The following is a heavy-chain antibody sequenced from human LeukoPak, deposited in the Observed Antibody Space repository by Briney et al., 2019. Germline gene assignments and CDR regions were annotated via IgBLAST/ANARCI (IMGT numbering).Heavy chain of an antibody. D-gene: IGHD1-1*01. V-gene: IGHV4-59*01. J-gene: IGHJ6*02. CDR3: ARDTTRYGMDV. Sequence: TSETLSLTCTVSGGSISSYYWSWIRQPPGKGLEWIGYIYYSGSTNYNPSLKSRVTISVDTSKNQFSLKLSSVTAADTAVYYCARDTTRYGMDVWGQGTTVTVSS. CDR2: IYYSGST. CDR1: GGSISSYY.